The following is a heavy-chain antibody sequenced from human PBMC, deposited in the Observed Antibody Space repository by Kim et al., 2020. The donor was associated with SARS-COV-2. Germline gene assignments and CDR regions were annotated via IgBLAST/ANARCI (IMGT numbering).Heavy chain of an antibody. CDR2: INTNTGNP. J-gene: IGHJ4*01. D-gene: IGHD3-16*02. CDR3: ATAIYDYIWGSYRINAPVHAAY. CDR1: GYTFTSYA. V-gene: IGHV7-4-1*02. Sequence: ASVKVSCKASGYTFTSYAMNWVRQAPGQGLEWMGWINTNTGNPTYAQGFTGRFVFSLDTSVSTAYLQISSLKAEDTAVYYCATAIYDYIWGSYRINAPVHAAYWGQGTLVTVSS.